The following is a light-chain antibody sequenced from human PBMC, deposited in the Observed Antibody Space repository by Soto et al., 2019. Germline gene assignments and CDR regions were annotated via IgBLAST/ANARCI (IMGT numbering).Light chain of an antibody. CDR1: QSVSNN. Sequence: EIVLTQSPATLSLSPGERATLSFRASQSVSNNYLAWYQQKPGQAPRLLIYGASIRATGIPARFSGSGSGTEFTLTISTLQSEDFAIYYCQHYNNWPPWTFGQGTKVDIK. V-gene: IGKV3-15*01. CDR3: QHYNNWPPWT. CDR2: GAS. J-gene: IGKJ1*01.